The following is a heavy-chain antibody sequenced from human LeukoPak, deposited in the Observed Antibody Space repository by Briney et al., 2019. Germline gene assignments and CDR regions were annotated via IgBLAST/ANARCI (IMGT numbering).Heavy chain of an antibody. CDR2: VRYHGNNQ. CDR3: AKELDRRYHSEGTHY. J-gene: IGHJ4*02. CDR1: GFVFRDDA. Sequence: PGGSLRLSCAASGFVFRDDAMHWVRQAPGKGLEWVAFVRYHGNNQYYAASVKGRFTISRDNSKNTLYLQMNSLRAEDTAVYSCAKELDRRYHSEGTHYWGLGTLVTVSS. V-gene: IGHV3-30*02. D-gene: IGHD5-12*01.